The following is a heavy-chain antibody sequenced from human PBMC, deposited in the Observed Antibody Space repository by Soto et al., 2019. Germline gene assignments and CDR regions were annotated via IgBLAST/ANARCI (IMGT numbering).Heavy chain of an antibody. Sequence: QVQLVQSGAEVKKPGASVKVSCKASGYTFTSYGISWVRQAPGQGLEWMGWISAYNGNTNYAQKLQGRVTMTTDTSTSTAYMELRSLRSDDTAVYYCARDLPSYYDFWSGYYTYYYYGMDVWGQGTTDTVSS. V-gene: IGHV1-18*04. J-gene: IGHJ6*02. CDR3: ARDLPSYYDFWSGYYTYYYYGMDV. D-gene: IGHD3-3*01. CDR1: GYTFTSYG. CDR2: ISAYNGNT.